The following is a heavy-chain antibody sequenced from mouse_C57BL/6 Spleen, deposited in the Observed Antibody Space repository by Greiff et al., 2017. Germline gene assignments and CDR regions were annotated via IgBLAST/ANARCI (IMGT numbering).Heavy chain of an antibody. Sequence: VQLQQSGAELVKPGASVKISCKASGYAFSSYWMNWVKQRPGKGLEWIGQIYPGDGDTNYNGKFNGKATLTADKTSSTAYMQHSSLTSEDSAVYFCARREDYGSSYGYWGQGTTLTVSS. J-gene: IGHJ2*01. V-gene: IGHV1-80*01. D-gene: IGHD1-1*01. CDR3: ARREDYGSSYGY. CDR2: IYPGDGDT. CDR1: GYAFSSYW.